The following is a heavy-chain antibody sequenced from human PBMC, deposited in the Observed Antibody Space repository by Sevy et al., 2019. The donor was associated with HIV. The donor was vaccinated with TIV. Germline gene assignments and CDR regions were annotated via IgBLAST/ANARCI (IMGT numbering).Heavy chain of an antibody. CDR1: GFIFSSYV. Sequence: GGSLRLSCAASGFIFSSYVMNWVRQAPGKGLEWVSTISGNGGSTYYADSVKGRFTISRDNSKNTVDLQMNSLRAEDTAVYYCAGGFWSGFDYWGQGTLVTVSS. D-gene: IGHD3-3*01. J-gene: IGHJ4*02. V-gene: IGHV3-23*01. CDR2: ISGNGGST. CDR3: AGGFWSGFDY.